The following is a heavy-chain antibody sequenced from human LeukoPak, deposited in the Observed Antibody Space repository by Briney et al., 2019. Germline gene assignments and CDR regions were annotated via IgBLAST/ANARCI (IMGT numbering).Heavy chain of an antibody. J-gene: IGHJ4*02. Sequence: SETLSLTCAVYGGSFSSNYWSWIRRPPGKGLEWIGEINHSGSTNYNPSLKSRVTISVDTSKNQFSLKLSSVTAADTAVYYCAKDGSRPLRYFDWSEFDYWGQGTLVTVSS. CDR3: AKDGSRPLRYFDWSEFDY. CDR2: INHSGST. D-gene: IGHD3-9*01. V-gene: IGHV4-34*01. CDR1: GGSFSSNY.